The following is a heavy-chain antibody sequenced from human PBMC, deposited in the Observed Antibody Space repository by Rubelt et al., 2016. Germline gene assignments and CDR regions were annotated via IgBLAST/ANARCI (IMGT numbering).Heavy chain of an antibody. Sequence: GKGLEWIGSIYYSGSTYYNPSLKSRVTISVDTSKNQFSLKLSSVTAADTAVYYCARVKSGYARNFDYWGQGTLVTVSS. V-gene: IGHV4-39*07. J-gene: IGHJ4*02. CDR2: IYYSGST. CDR3: ARVKSGYARNFDY. D-gene: IGHD5-12*01.